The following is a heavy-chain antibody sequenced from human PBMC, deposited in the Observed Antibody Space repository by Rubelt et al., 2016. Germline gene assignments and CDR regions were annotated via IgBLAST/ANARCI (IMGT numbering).Heavy chain of an antibody. V-gene: IGHV4-39*01. CDR3: ARAFAGGTFGVVTYFDY. J-gene: IGHJ4*02. D-gene: IGHD3-3*02. CDR1: GGSISSSSYY. Sequence: QLQLQESGPGLVKPSETLSLTCTVSGGSISSSSYYWGWIRQPPGKGLEWIGSIYNSGGTYYNPSLKSRVTISVDTSKNQLSLKLSSVTAADTAVYYCARAFAGGTFGVVTYFDYWGQGTLVTVSS. CDR2: IYNSGGT.